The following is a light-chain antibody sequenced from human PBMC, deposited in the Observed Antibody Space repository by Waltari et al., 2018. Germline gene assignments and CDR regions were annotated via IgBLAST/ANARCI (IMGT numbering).Light chain of an antibody. CDR1: SSDVGGYNS. J-gene: IGLJ2*01. CDR2: DDS. Sequence: QSALTQPASVSGSPGQSITIPCTGTSSDVGGYNSVSWYQQHSGKAPKLMIYDDSKRPSGVSNRFSGSKSGNTASLTISGLQAEDEADYYCCSYAGSNTLIFGGGTKLTVL. V-gene: IGLV2-23*01. CDR3: CSYAGSNTLI.